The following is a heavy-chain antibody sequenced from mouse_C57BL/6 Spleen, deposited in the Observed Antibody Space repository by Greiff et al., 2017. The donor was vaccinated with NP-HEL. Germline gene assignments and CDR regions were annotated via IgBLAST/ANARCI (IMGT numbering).Heavy chain of an antibody. CDR1: GYTFTSYW. CDR2: IDPSDSYT. D-gene: IGHD1-1*01. Sequence: QVQLQQPGAELVKPGASVKLSCKASGYTFTSYWMQWVKQRPGQGLEWIGEIDPSDSYTNYNQKFKGKATLTVDTSSSTAYMQLSRLTSEDSAVYYCARRHYGSSGYYAMDYWGQGTSVTVSS. J-gene: IGHJ4*01. V-gene: IGHV1-50*01. CDR3: ARRHYGSSGYYAMDY.